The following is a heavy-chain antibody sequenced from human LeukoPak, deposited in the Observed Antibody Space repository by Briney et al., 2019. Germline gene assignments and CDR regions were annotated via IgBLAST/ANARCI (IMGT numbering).Heavy chain of an antibody. Sequence: PGGSLRLSCAASGFTSDEYAMHWGRQAPGQGLEWVSGISWNSGSIGYADSVKGRVTISRDNAKNSLYLQMNSLRAEDTALYYCAKDVRHAFDNWGQGRMVTVSS. CDR3: AKDVRHAFDN. J-gene: IGHJ3*02. CDR1: GFTSDEYA. CDR2: ISWNSGSI. V-gene: IGHV3-9*02.